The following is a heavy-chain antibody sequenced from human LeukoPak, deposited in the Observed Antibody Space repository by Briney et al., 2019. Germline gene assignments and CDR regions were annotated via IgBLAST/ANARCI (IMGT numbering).Heavy chain of an antibody. Sequence: SETLSLTCTVSGGSISSYYWSWIRQPAGKGLEWIGRIYTSGSTNYNPSLKSRVTMSVDTSKNQFSLKLSSVTAADTAVHYCASASGYCSGGSCYLNWFDPWGQGTLVTVSS. CDR3: ASASGYCSGGSCYLNWFDP. V-gene: IGHV4-4*07. CDR1: GGSISSYY. CDR2: IYTSGST. J-gene: IGHJ5*02. D-gene: IGHD2-15*01.